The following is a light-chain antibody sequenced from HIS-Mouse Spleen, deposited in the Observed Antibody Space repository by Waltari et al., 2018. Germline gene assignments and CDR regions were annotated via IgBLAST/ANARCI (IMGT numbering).Light chain of an antibody. V-gene: IGLV1-47*01. CDR3: AAWDDSLSGVV. Sequence: QSVLTQPPSASGTPGQRVTISCSGSSSNIGSTYVYWYQQLPGTAPKLLIYRNNRGPSGFPDRFSGSKSGTSASLAISGLRSEDEADYYCAAWDDSLSGVVFGGGTKLTVL. J-gene: IGLJ2*01. CDR1: SSNIGSTY. CDR2: RNN.